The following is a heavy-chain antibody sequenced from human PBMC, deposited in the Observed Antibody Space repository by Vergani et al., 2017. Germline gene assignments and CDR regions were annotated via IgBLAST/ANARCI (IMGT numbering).Heavy chain of an antibody. J-gene: IGHJ4*02. CDR2: IIPIFGTA. D-gene: IGHD2-2*01. Sequence: QVQLVQSGAEVKKPGSSVKVSCKASGGTFSSYAISWVRQAPGQGLEWVGGIIPIFGTAHYAQKFQGRVTITADESTSTAYMELSSLRSEDTAVYYCARSLGYCSSTSCYHRNDYWGQGTLVTVSA. CDR1: GGTFSSYA. V-gene: IGHV1-69*01. CDR3: ARSLGYCSSTSCYHRNDY.